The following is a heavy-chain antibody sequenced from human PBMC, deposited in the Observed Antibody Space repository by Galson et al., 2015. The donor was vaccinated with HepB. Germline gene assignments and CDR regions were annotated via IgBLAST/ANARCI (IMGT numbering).Heavy chain of an antibody. CDR1: GYSFTSYW. CDR2: IDPSDSYT. V-gene: IGHV5-10-1*01. D-gene: IGHD6-13*01. Sequence: QSGAEVKKPGESLRISCKGSGYSFTSYWNSWVRQMPGKGLEWMGRIDPSDSYTNYSPSFQGHVTISADKSISTAYLQWSSLKASDTAMYYCARHSSIAAAGTRDPNWYFDLWGRGTLVTVSS. J-gene: IGHJ2*01. CDR3: ARHSSIAAAGTRDPNWYFDL.